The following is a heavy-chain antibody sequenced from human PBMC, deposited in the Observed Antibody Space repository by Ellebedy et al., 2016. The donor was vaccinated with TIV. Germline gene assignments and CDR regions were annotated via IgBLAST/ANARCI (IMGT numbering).Heavy chain of an antibody. CDR1: GFTFSSYG. D-gene: IGHD3/OR15-3a*01. Sequence: GESLKISXAASGFTFSSYGMHWVRQAPGKGLEWVAVISYDGSNKYYADSVKGRFTISRDNSKNTLYLQMNSLRAEDTAVYYCAKDLWTLVGGAFQHWGQGTLVTVSS. CDR3: AKDLWTLVGGAFQH. V-gene: IGHV3-30*18. CDR2: ISYDGSNK. J-gene: IGHJ1*01.